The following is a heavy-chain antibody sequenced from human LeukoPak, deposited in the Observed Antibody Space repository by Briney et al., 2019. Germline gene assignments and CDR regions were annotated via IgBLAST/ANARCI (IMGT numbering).Heavy chain of an antibody. CDR3: ARPGPTVRYFDY. V-gene: IGHV5-51*01. CDR1: GYGFTTYW. CDR2: IYPGDSDT. Sequence: GESLKISCKGSGYGFTTYWIAWVRQMPGKGLEWMGIIYPGDSDTRYGPSFQGQVTISADKSISTAYLQWSSLKASDTAMYYCARPGPTVRYFDYWGQGTLVTVSS. D-gene: IGHD1-1*01. J-gene: IGHJ4*02.